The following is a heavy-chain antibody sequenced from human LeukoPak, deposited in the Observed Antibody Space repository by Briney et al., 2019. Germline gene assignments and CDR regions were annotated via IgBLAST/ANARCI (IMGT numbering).Heavy chain of an antibody. D-gene: IGHD3-16*01. CDR2: ISNDGSEK. V-gene: IGHV3-30*18. Sequence: GRSLPLSCAASGFTFSAYGIHWVRQAPGKGLERVAVISNDGSEKYYADSVKGRFTISRDNSKNTLYLQMNSLRAEDTAVYYCAKSRGDTSPDYWGQGTLVTVSS. CDR3: AKSRGDTSPDY. J-gene: IGHJ4*02. CDR1: GFTFSAYG.